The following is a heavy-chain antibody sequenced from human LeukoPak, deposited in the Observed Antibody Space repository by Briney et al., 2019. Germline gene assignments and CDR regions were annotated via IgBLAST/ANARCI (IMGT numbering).Heavy chain of an antibody. J-gene: IGHJ4*02. CDR2: IYSTGST. CDR1: GGSINSNY. CDR3: AKDRSSWPFFTY. Sequence: PSETLSLTCTVSGGSINSNYWSWIRQPAGKGLEWIGRIYSTGSTNYNPSLKGRVTMSVDTSKKQFSLKLNSVTAADTALYYCAKDRSSWPFFTYWGLGTLVTVSS. V-gene: IGHV4-4*07. D-gene: IGHD6-13*01.